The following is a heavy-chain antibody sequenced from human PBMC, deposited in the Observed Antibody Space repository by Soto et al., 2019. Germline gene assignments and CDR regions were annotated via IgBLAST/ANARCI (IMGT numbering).Heavy chain of an antibody. V-gene: IGHV4-34*01. J-gene: IGHJ4*02. Sequence: PSETLSLTCAVYGGSFSGYYWSWIRQPPGKGLEWIGEINHSGSTNHNPSLKSRVTISVDTSKNQFSLKLSSVTAADTAVYYCARAPFNSGWYYFDYWGQGTLVTVPQ. D-gene: IGHD6-19*01. CDR3: ARAPFNSGWYYFDY. CDR2: INHSGST. CDR1: GGSFSGYY.